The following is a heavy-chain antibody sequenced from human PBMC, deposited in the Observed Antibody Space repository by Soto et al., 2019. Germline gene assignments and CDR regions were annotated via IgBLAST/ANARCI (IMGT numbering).Heavy chain of an antibody. CDR2: IYYSGST. CDR3: ARGPDTAMVMGYYYYGMDL. V-gene: IGHV4-59*01. Sequence: PSETLSLTCTVSGGSISSYYWSWIRQPPGKGLEWIGYIYYSGSTNYNPSLKSRVTISVDTSKNQFSLNLSSVTAADTAVYYCARGPDTAMVMGYYYYGMDLWGQGTTVTVSS. D-gene: IGHD5-18*01. J-gene: IGHJ6*02. CDR1: GGSISSYY.